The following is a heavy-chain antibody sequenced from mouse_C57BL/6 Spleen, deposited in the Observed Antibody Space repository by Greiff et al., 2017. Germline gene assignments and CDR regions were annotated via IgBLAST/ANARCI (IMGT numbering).Heavy chain of an antibody. D-gene: IGHD1-1*01. Sequence: VQLQQSGAELVRPGTSVKVSCKASGYAFTNYLIEWVKQRPGQGLEWIGVINPGSGGTNYNEKFKGKATLTADKSSSTAYMQLSSLTSEDSAVYFCARGGYGSRRGGYYAMDYWGQGTSVTVSS. J-gene: IGHJ4*01. V-gene: IGHV1-54*01. CDR3: ARGGYGSRRGGYYAMDY. CDR2: INPGSGGT. CDR1: GYAFTNYL.